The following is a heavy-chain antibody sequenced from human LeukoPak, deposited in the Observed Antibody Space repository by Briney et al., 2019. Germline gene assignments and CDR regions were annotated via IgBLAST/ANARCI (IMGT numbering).Heavy chain of an antibody. CDR3: ARGGAYGSQDYYMDV. Sequence: PGGSLRLSCAASGFTFSSYGMHWVRQAPGKGLEWVAFIRYDGSNKYQADSVKGRFTISRDNSKNTLYLQMNSLRVEDTAVCYCARGGAYGSQDYYMDVWGKGTTVTVSS. CDR1: GFTFSSYG. D-gene: IGHD2-21*01. J-gene: IGHJ6*03. CDR2: IRYDGSNK. V-gene: IGHV3-30*02.